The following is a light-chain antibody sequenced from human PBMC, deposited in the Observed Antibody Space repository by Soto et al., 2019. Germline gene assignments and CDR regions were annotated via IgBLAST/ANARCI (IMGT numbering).Light chain of an antibody. CDR2: AAS. CDR3: QQSYRTPQT. Sequence: IQLTQSPSTLSAYVGERVTITCRASRSISNWLAWYQQKPGKAPKLLIYAASSLQSGVPSRFSGSGSGTDITLTNSSLQPEDFATYYCQQSYRTPQTFGQGTKVDIK. V-gene: IGKV1-39*01. CDR1: RSISNW. J-gene: IGKJ1*01.